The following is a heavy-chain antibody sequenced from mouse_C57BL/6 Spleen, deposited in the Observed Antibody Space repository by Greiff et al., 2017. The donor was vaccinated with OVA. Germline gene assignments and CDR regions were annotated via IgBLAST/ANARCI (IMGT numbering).Heavy chain of an antibody. CDR2: IHPNSGST. CDR3: AWDYDGAWFAY. J-gene: IGHJ3*01. Sequence: QVHVKQPGAELVKPGASVKLSCKASGYTFTSYWMHWVKQRPGQGLEWIGMIHPNSGSTNYNEKFKSKATLTVDKSSSTAYMQLSSLTSEDSAVYYCAWDYDGAWFAYWGQGTLVTVSA. D-gene: IGHD2-4*01. CDR1: GYTFTSYW. V-gene: IGHV1-64*01.